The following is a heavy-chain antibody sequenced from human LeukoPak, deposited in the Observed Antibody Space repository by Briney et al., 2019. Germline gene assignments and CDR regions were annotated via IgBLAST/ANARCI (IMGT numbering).Heavy chain of an antibody. J-gene: IGHJ4*02. V-gene: IGHV1-2*02. Sequence: ASVKVSCKASGYTFTCYYMHWVRQAPGQGLEWMGWINPNSGGTNYAQKFQGRVTMTRDTSTSTVYMELSSLRSEDTAVYYCARGVLTMIVVVDATLDYWGQGTLVTVSS. CDR3: ARGVLTMIVVVDATLDY. D-gene: IGHD3-22*01. CDR1: GYTFTCYY. CDR2: INPNSGGT.